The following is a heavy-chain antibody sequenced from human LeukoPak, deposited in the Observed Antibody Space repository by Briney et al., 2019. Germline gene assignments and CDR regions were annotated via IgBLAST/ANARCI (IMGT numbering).Heavy chain of an antibody. Sequence: GESLKISRKGSGYSFTTYWISWVRQMPGKGLEWMGSIDPSDSYTNYSPSFHGHGTISADKSISTAYLQWSSLKASDTAMYYCARGGYCSGGSCYIYWGQGTLVTVSS. V-gene: IGHV5-10-1*01. D-gene: IGHD2-15*01. CDR1: GYSFTTYW. CDR3: ARGGYCSGGSCYIY. J-gene: IGHJ4*02. CDR2: IDPSDSYT.